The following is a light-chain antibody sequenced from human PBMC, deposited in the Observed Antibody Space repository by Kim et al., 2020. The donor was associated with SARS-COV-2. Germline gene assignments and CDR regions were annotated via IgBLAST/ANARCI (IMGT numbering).Light chain of an antibody. CDR1: SSDVGRYNF. V-gene: IGLV2-14*03. CDR2: DVS. CDR3: SSFAISTTWV. Sequence: GPPITVSCPGTSSDVGRYNFVSWYQQHPGKAPKLMIYDVSNRPSGVSDRFSGSKSGNTASLTISGLQAEDEADYYCSSFAISTTWVFGGGTQLTVL. J-gene: IGLJ3*02.